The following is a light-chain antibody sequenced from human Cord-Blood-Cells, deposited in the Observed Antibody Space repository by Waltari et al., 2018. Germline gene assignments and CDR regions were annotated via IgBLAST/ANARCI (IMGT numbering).Light chain of an antibody. CDR2: DVS. CDR1: ISDVGGCND. CDR3: CSYAGSYV. Sequence: QYALTHPRPVSGSPGQAVTISCTGTISDVGGCNDVSRFQQHPGKAPKLMLYDVSKRPSGVPDRFSGSKSGNTASLTISGLQAEDEADYYCCSYAGSYVFGTGTKVTVL. J-gene: IGLJ1*01. V-gene: IGLV2-11*01.